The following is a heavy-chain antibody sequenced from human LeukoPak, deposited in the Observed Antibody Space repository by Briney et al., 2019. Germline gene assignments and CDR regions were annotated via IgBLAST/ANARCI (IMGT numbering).Heavy chain of an antibody. J-gene: IGHJ4*02. CDR2: MNPNSGNT. V-gene: IGHV1-8*01. Sequence: GASVKVSCKASGYTFTSYDINWVRQAPGQGLEWMGWMNPNSGNTGYAQKFQGRVTMTRNTSISTAYMELSSLRSEDTAVYYCAIMITFGGVIAPYDYWGQGTLVTVSS. CDR3: AIMITFGGVIAPYDY. D-gene: IGHD3-16*02. CDR1: GYTFTSYD.